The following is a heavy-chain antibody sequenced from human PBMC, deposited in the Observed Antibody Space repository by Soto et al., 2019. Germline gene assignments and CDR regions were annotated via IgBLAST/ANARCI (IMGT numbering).Heavy chain of an antibody. J-gene: IGHJ6*02. CDR2: IYYSGST. Sequence: QVQLQESGPGLVKPSQTLSLTCTVSGGSISSGGYYWSWIRQHPGKGLEWIGYIYYSGSTYYNPSLKSRVTISVDTSKNQFSLKLSSVTAAETAVYYCARDYGRMNTAMVDYYYYGMDVWGQGTTVTVSS. V-gene: IGHV4-31*03. CDR1: GGSISSGGYY. CDR3: ARDYGRMNTAMVDYYYYGMDV. D-gene: IGHD5-18*01.